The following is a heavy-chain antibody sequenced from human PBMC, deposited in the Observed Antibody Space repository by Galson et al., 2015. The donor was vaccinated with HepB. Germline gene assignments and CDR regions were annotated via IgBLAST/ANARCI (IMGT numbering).Heavy chain of an antibody. D-gene: IGHD4-17*01. CDR3: ARVTTVTRQGYYGMDV. CDR2: IIPIFGTA. J-gene: IGHJ6*02. Sequence: SVKVSCKASGGTFSSYAISWVRQAPGQGLEWMGGIIPIFGTANYAQKFQGRVTITADESTSTAYMELSSLRSEDTAVYYCARVTTVTRQGYYGMDVWGQGTTVTVSS. CDR1: GGTFSSYA. V-gene: IGHV1-69*13.